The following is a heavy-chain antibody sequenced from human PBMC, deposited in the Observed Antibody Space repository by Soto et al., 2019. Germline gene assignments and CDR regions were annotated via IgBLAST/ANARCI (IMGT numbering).Heavy chain of an antibody. V-gene: IGHV3-7*05. CDR1: GFTFSDNW. CDR3: ATSMGRGGNDY. J-gene: IGHJ4*02. D-gene: IGHD3-10*01. Sequence: EVQLVESGGGLVQPGGSLRLSCAASGFTFSDNWMSWVRQAPGKGLECVANIKTDGSEKYYVDPVKGRFTISRDNAKKALYLQMNSLRAEDTAVYYCATSMGRGGNDYWGQGTRVAVSS. CDR2: IKTDGSEK.